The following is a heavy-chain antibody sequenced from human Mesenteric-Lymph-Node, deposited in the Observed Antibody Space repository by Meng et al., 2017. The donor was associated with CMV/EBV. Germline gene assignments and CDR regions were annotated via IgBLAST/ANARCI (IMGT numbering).Heavy chain of an antibody. J-gene: IGHJ4*02. V-gene: IGHV1-2*06. CDR1: GYTFIGYY. CDR2: INPNTGGT. CDR3: ARDLDTVIRGAIPAF. Sequence: SGYTFIGYYMDWVRQAPGQGLEWMGRINPNTGGTDYAQKFEGRVTMTRDTSITTAYMELSGLTSDDTAVYYCARDLDTVIRGAIPAFWGQGTLVTVSS. D-gene: IGHD3-10*01.